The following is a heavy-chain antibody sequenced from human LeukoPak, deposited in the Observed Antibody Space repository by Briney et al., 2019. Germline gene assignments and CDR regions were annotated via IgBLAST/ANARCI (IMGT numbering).Heavy chain of an antibody. CDR3: AKDRLLCSSTSCYVSYMDV. J-gene: IGHJ6*03. D-gene: IGHD2-2*01. CDR1: GFTFSSYA. V-gene: IGHV3-23*01. Sequence: GGSLRLSCAASGFTFSSYAMSWVCQAPGKGVEWGSAISGSGGSTYYADSVKGRFTISRDNSKNTLYLQMNSLRAEDTAVYYCAKDRLLCSSTSCYVSYMDVWGKGTTVTVSS. CDR2: ISGSGGST.